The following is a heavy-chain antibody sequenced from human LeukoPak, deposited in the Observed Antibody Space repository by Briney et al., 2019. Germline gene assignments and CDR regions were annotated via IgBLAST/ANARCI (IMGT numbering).Heavy chain of an antibody. CDR3: ARNKVGAKTFDI. V-gene: IGHV1-8*03. CDR2: MNPNSGNT. D-gene: IGHD1-26*01. CDR1: GYSFTSYD. Sequence: GASVKVSCMASGYSFTSYDINWVRQATGQGLEWMGWMNPNSGNTGYEQKFQGRVTITRNTSISTAYMELSSLRSEDTAVYYCARNKVGAKTFDIWGQGTMVTVSS. J-gene: IGHJ3*02.